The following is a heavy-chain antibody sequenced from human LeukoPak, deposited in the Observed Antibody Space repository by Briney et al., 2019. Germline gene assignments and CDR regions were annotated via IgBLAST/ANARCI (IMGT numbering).Heavy chain of an antibody. J-gene: IGHJ4*02. CDR3: ARAPAGHVLDF. CDR1: GLTISGNY. Sequence: GGSLRLSCAASGLTISGNYMAWVRHAPVKGLEWVSVVSGGGTTDYADSVKGRFTISTDDSKNTLYLQMNSLRAEDTAVYYCARAPAGHVLDFWGQGSLVTVSS. CDR2: VSGGGTT. V-gene: IGHV3-53*01.